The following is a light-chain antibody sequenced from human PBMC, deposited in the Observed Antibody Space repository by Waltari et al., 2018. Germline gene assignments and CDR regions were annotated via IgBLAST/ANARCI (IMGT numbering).Light chain of an antibody. J-gene: IGKJ4*01. CDR3: QHYSRYPPT. CDR2: KAS. V-gene: IGKV1-5*03. Sequence: DIEMTQSPSTLSASVGDRVTITCRASQSISNWLAWYQQKPGKAPKLLIYKASSFQTDVPSRFSGSGSGTEFTLTISSLQPDDFATFYCQHYSRYPPTFGGGTKVEIK. CDR1: QSISNW.